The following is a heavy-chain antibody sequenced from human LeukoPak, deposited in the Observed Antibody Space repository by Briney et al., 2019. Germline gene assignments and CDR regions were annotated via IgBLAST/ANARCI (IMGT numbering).Heavy chain of an antibody. CDR2: ISYDGSNK. CDR3: AAFGNVDY. D-gene: IGHD4-23*01. J-gene: IGHJ4*02. CDR1: GFTFSSYG. V-gene: IGHV3-30*03. Sequence: GGSLRLSCAASGFTFSSYGMHWVRQAPGKGLEWVAVISYDGSNKYYADSVKGRFTISRDNSKNTLYLQMNSLRAEDTAVYYCAAFGNVDYWGQGTLVTVSS.